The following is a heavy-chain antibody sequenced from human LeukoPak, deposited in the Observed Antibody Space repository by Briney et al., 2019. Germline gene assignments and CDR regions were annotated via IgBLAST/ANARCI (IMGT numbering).Heavy chain of an antibody. CDR1: GFTVSSNC. V-gene: IGHV3-53*01. CDR2: IYSDGST. CDR3: ARERIYYGSGGDLTDARLYSYYGMDV. Sequence: PGGSLRLSCAASGFTVSSNCMSWVRQAPGKGLEWVSLIYSDGSTYYADSVKGRFTISRDNSKNTLFLQMNSLRAEDTAVYYCARERIYYGSGGDLTDARLYSYYGMDVWGQGTTVTVSS. J-gene: IGHJ6*02. D-gene: IGHD3-10*01.